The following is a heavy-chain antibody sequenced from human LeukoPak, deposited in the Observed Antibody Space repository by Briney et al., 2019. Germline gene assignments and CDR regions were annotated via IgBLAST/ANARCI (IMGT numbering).Heavy chain of an antibody. D-gene: IGHD1-26*01. CDR2: ISYDGSNK. J-gene: IGHJ4*02. V-gene: IGHV3-30*04. CDR3: ARDGFKTLERALDY. CDR1: GFTFSSYA. Sequence: GGSLRLSCAASGFTFSSYAMHWVRQAPGKGLEWVAVISYDGSNKYHADSVKGRFTISRDNSKNTLYLQMNSLRAEDTAVYYCARDGFKTLERALDYWGQGTLVTVSS.